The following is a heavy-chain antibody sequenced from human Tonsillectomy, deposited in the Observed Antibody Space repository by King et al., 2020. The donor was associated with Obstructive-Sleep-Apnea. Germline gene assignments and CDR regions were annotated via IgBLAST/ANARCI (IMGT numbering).Heavy chain of an antibody. D-gene: IGHD6-13*01. CDR1: GFTFSSYW. V-gene: IGHV3-7*01. J-gene: IGHJ4*02. CDR2: IKQDGSEK. CDR3: ARSMISSSWYGGFDY. Sequence: QLVQSGGGLVQPGGSLRLSCAASGFTFSSYWMSWVRQAPGKGLEWVANIKQDGSEKYYVDSVKGRFTISRDNAKNSLYLQMNSLRAEDTAVYYCARSMISSSWYGGFDYWGQGTLVTVSS.